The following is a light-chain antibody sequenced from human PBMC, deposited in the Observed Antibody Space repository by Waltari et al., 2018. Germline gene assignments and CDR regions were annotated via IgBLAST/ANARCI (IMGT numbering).Light chain of an antibody. CDR1: QRIKNN. J-gene: IGKJ5*01. Sequence: ETVMTQSPATLSVYPGERATLSCRASQRIKNNLAWYQQKGGQDPRLLLFDASTRATGISARFSGSGYGTEFTLTISSLQSEDFAVYYCQQYDNWPLTFGQGTRLDIK. CDR2: DAS. V-gene: IGKV3-15*01. CDR3: QQYDNWPLT.